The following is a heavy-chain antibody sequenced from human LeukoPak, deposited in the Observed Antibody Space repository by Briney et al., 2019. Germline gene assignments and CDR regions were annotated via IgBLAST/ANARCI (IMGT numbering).Heavy chain of an antibody. CDR2: ISSSSSYI. D-gene: IGHD3-10*01. V-gene: IGHV3-21*01. CDR3: AREWFGGGMDV. CDR1: GFTFSSYS. J-gene: IGHJ6*02. Sequence: SGGSLRLSCAASGFTFSSYSMNWVRQAPGKGLEWVSSISSSSSYIYYADSVKGRFTISRDNAKNSLYLQMNSLRAEDTAVYYCAREWFGGGMDVWGQGTTVTVSS.